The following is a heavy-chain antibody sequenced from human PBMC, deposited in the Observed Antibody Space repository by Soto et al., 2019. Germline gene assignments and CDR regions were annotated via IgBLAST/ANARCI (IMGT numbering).Heavy chain of an antibody. V-gene: IGHV3-48*03. CDR1: GFTFSSYE. CDR2: ISSSGSTI. D-gene: IGHD3-10*01. Sequence: EVQLVESEGGLVQPGGSLRLSCAASGFTFSSYEMNWVRQAPGKGLEWVSYISSSGSTIFYADSVKGRFTISRDNAKNSLYLQMNSLRAEDTAVYYCARDDGLGLAPYYGMDVWGQGTTVTVSS. CDR3: ARDDGLGLAPYYGMDV. J-gene: IGHJ6*02.